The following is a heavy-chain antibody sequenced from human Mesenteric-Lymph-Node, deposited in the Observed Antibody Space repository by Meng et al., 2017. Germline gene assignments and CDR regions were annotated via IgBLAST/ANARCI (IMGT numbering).Heavy chain of an antibody. CDR3: ARGSRYSSSLVGY. Sequence: QLQQCGSGVLKPSDSLSLTCTGVGGPFSGYYWSWIRQPPGKGLEWIGEINHSGSTNYNPSLMSRVNISVDTSKTHFSQKLSSVTAADTAVYYCARGSRYSSSLVGYWGQGTLVTVSS. V-gene: IGHV4-34*01. CDR2: INHSGST. CDR1: GGPFSGYY. J-gene: IGHJ4*02. D-gene: IGHD6-6*01.